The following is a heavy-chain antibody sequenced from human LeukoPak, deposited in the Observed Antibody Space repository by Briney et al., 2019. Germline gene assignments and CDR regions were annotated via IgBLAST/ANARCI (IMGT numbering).Heavy chain of an antibody. V-gene: IGHV3-23*01. D-gene: IGHD1-26*01. CDR1: GFTFRSYA. Sequence: GGSPRLSCEASGFTFRSYAMTWVRQAPGKGLEWVSAISGSGAKTYYADSVKGRFTISRDNSKNTLYLQMNSLRVEDTAIYYCAKDGAQVGVTFDYWGQGTLVTVSS. CDR2: ISGSGAKT. CDR3: AKDGAQVGVTFDY. J-gene: IGHJ4*02.